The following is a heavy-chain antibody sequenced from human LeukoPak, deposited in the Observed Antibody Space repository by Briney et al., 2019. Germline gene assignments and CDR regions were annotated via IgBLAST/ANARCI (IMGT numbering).Heavy chain of an antibody. V-gene: IGHV4-39*07. D-gene: IGHD3-22*01. CDR1: GGSISSSSYY. CDR3: ARDFRSRITMTTWSRFDP. Sequence: SETLSLTCTVSGGSISSSSYYWGWIRQPPGKGLEWIGTIYYSGSTYYNPSLKSRVTISVDTSKNQFSLKLSSVTAADTAVYYCARDFRSRITMTTWSRFDPWGQGTLVTVSS. J-gene: IGHJ5*02. CDR2: IYYSGST.